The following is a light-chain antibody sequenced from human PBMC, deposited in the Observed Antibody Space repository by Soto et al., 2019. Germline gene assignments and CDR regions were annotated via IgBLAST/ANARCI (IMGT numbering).Light chain of an antibody. Sequence: EIAMTQSPATLSVSPGERATLSCRARRSVSSNLAWYQQKPAQAPRLLIYGASTRATGIPARFSGSGCGTEFTLTISSLQSEDFAVYFCQQYNNWLPYTFGQGTKLEI. CDR1: RSVSSN. V-gene: IGKV3-15*01. J-gene: IGKJ2*01. CDR2: GAS. CDR3: QQYNNWLPYT.